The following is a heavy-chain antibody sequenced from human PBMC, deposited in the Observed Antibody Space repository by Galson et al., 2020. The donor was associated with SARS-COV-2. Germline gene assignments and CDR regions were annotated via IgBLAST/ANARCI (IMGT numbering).Heavy chain of an antibody. J-gene: IGHJ4*02. V-gene: IGHV3-23*01. CDR2: INNVGVNT. D-gene: IGHD2-21*01. CDR3: AKDPGDWGMWRSESDS. CDR1: GFDFTTYG. Sequence: GESLKISCAASGFDFTTYGMTWVRQAPGKGLEWVSTINNVGVNTHYADSVEGRLTISRDNSMNTVDLYMNSLRVEDTAIYYCAKDPGDWGMWRSESDSWSQGILVTVTS.